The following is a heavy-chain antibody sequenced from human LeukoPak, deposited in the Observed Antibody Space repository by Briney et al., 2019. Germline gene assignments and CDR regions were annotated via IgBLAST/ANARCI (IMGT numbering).Heavy chain of an antibody. Sequence: PGGSLRLSCAASGFIFSSYWMHWVRQAPGKGLGWVSRINSDGSSTSYADSVKGRFTISRDNAKNTLYLQMNSLRAEDTAVYYCARTLTRIRHYFDYWGQGTLVTVSS. CDR2: INSDGSST. CDR3: ARTLTRIRHYFDY. D-gene: IGHD3-10*01. CDR1: GFIFSSYW. V-gene: IGHV3-74*01. J-gene: IGHJ4*02.